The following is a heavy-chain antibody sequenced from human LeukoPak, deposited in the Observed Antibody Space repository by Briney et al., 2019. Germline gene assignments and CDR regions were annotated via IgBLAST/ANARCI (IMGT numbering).Heavy chain of an antibody. Sequence: GESLKISCKGSGYSFREYWIGWVRQLPEKGLEWMGIIYPDDSDIRYSPSFQGQVTISADKSINTAYLQWSSLKASDTAMYYCAKYYYDRSVGPFDYWGQGTLVTVSS. D-gene: IGHD3-22*01. J-gene: IGHJ4*02. CDR2: IYPDDSDI. CDR1: GYSFREYW. CDR3: AKYYYDRSVGPFDY. V-gene: IGHV5-51*01.